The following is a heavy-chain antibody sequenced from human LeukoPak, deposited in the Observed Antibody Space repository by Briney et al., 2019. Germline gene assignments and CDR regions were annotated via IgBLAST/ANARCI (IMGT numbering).Heavy chain of an antibody. CDR1: GFTFRNYA. Sequence: GGSLRLSCTASGFTFRNYAISWVRQAPGKGLEWVSAISGSGSSTYYIASVKGRFTISRDNSRNTVFLQMSSLRAEDTAVYSCAKDTSSSGSYFDHWGQGILVTV. D-gene: IGHD3-10*01. V-gene: IGHV3-23*01. CDR2: ISGSGSST. J-gene: IGHJ4*02. CDR3: AKDTSSSGSYFDH.